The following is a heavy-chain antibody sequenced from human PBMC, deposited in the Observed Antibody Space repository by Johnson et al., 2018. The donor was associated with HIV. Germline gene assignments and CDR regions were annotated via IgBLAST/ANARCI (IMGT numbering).Heavy chain of an antibody. D-gene: IGHD1-26*01. CDR3: VAATGANGLDI. V-gene: IGHV3-13*01. Sequence: VQLVESGGGLVQPGGSLRLSCAASGFTFSSYWMSWVRQATGKGLEWVSGIGTAGDTYYPASVKGRFTIARVNAKNSLYLQMNSLRAGDTAVYYCVAATGANGLDIWGQGTKVTVSS. CDR1: GFTFSSYW. CDR2: IGTAGDT. J-gene: IGHJ3*02.